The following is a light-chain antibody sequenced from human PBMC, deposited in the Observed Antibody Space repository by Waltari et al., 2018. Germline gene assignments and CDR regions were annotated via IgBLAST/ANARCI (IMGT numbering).Light chain of an antibody. CDR3: QHYVRLPAT. J-gene: IGKJ1*01. V-gene: IGKV3-20*01. Sequence: EIVLTQSPGTLSLSPGERATLACRASQSVGSSLAWYQQKPGQAPRLLIYDTSRRATGIPDRFSGGGSGPDFSLTISTLEPEDFAVYYCQHYVRLPATFGQGTKVEI. CDR1: QSVGSS. CDR2: DTS.